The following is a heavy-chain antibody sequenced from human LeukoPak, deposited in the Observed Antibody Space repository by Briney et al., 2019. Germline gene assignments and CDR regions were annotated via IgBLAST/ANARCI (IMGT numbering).Heavy chain of an antibody. V-gene: IGHV3-7*01. J-gene: IGHJ4*02. CDR2: IEQDGSEK. CDR1: GFTFSDYW. CDR3: ASLYCTFTTCYYFDF. D-gene: IGHD2-2*01. Sequence: GGSLRLSCAASGFTFSDYWMNWVRQAPGKGLEWVANIEQDGSEKYYVDSVKGRFTISRDNAKNSLYLQMNNLRAEDTAVYYCASLYCTFTTCYYFDFWGQGTLVTVSS.